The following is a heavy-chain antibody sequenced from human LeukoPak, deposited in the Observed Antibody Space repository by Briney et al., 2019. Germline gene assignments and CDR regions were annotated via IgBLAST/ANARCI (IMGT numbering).Heavy chain of an antibody. CDR1: GYTFTSYA. D-gene: IGHD3-9*01. V-gene: IGHV1-3*01. Sequence: ASVKVSCKASGYTFTSYAMHWVRQAPGQRLEXXXXXXXGNGNTKYSQKFQGRVTITRDTSASTAYMELSSLRSEDTAVYYCARPYYDILTGYYTYYFDYWGQGTLVTVSS. CDR3: ARPYYDILTGYYTYYFDY. CDR2: XXXGNGNT. J-gene: IGHJ4*02.